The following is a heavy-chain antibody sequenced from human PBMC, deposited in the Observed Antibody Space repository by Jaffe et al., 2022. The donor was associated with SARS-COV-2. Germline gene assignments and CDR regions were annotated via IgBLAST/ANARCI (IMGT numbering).Heavy chain of an antibody. CDR2: IWYDGSNK. CDR1: GFTFSSYG. J-gene: IGHJ4*02. CDR3: ARDLGSGSNIYGCFDY. D-gene: IGHD3-10*01. V-gene: IGHV3-33*01. Sequence: QVQLVESGGGVVQPGRSLRLSCAASGFTFSSYGMHWVRQAPGKGLEWVAVIWYDGSNKYYADSVKGRFTISRDNSKNTLYLQMNSLRAEDTAVYYCARDLGSGSNIYGCFDYWGQGTLVTVSS.